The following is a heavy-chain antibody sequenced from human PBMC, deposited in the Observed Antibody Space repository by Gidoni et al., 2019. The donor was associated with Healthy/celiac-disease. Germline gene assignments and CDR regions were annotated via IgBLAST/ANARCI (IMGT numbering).Heavy chain of an antibody. D-gene: IGHD4-17*01. CDR3: SKFSSDYCDDDYYYGMDV. CDR2: ISGSGGST. CDR1: GFTFSSYA. V-gene: IGHV3-23*01. J-gene: IGHJ6*02. Sequence: EVQLLESGGGLVQPGGSMRLSCAASGFTFSSYAMSWVRPAPGKGLEWVSAISGSGGSTYYADSVKGRFTISRDNSKNTLYLQMNSLRAEDPAVYYCSKFSSDYCDDDYYYGMDVWGQGTTVTVSS.